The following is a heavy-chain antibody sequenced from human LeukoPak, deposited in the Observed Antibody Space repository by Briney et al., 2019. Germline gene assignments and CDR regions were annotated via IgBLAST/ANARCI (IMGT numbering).Heavy chain of an antibody. D-gene: IGHD4-17*01. Sequence: SQTLSLTCTVSGGSINSGGYYWNWIRQHPGKGLEWIGYIFYNGGTNYNPSLKSRVTISVDTSKNQFSLKLSSVTAADTAVYYCASRNGYGEPYYFDYWGQGTLVTVSS. CDR3: ASRNGYGEPYYFDY. CDR1: GGSINSGGYY. J-gene: IGHJ4*02. V-gene: IGHV4-31*03. CDR2: IFYNGGT.